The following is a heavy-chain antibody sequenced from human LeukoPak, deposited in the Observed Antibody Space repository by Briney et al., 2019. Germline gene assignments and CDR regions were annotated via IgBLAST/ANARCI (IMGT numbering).Heavy chain of an antibody. CDR2: IIGSGGST. CDR1: GFSFSNYA. Sequence: PGGSLRLSCAASGFSFSNYAMSWVRQAPGKGLEWVSAIIGSGGSTYYADSVKGRFTISRDNSKNTLYLHMNSLRAEDTAVYYCAKDRGTMVRGVMNYWGQGTLVTVSS. D-gene: IGHD3-10*01. V-gene: IGHV3-23*01. CDR3: AKDRGTMVRGVMNY. J-gene: IGHJ4*02.